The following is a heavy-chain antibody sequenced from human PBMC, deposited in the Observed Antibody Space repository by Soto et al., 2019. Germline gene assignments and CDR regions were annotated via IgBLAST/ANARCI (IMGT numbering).Heavy chain of an antibody. J-gene: IGHJ4*02. CDR3: ARDGIAPESFDY. V-gene: IGHV4-30-4*01. CDR1: GGSISSGDYY. CDR2: IYYSGST. D-gene: IGHD6-13*01. Sequence: SETLSLTCTVSGGSISSGDYYWGWIRQPPGKGLEWIGYIYYSGSTYYNPSLKSRVTISVDTSKNQFSLKLSSVTAADTAVYYCARDGIAPESFDYWGQGTLVTVSS.